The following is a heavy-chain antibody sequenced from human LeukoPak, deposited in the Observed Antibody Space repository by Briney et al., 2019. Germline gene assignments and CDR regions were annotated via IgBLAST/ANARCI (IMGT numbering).Heavy chain of an antibody. J-gene: IGHJ4*02. Sequence: PSETLSLTCTVSGGSISGYYWNWIRQPAGKGLEWIGRIYTSGSTHDNPSLKSRVTMSVDTSKNQVSLKVSSVTAADTAVYYCARQDSKVGAYTGPYHFDYWGQGTLVTVSS. CDR1: GGSISGYY. V-gene: IGHV4-4*07. CDR3: ARQDSKVGAYTGPYHFDY. D-gene: IGHD1-26*01. CDR2: IYTSGST.